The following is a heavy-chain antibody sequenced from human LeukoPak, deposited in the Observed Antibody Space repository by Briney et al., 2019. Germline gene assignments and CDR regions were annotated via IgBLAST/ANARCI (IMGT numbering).Heavy chain of an antibody. D-gene: IGHD3-10*01. CDR1: GGTFNSYA. CDR3: ARVKDRISMVRGVLSPQNYYYYYMDV. V-gene: IGHV1-69*06. J-gene: IGHJ6*03. Sequence: ASVKVSCKASGGTFNSYAISWVRQAPGQGLEWMGGIIPIFGTTNYARKFRGRVTLTADKSTRTAYMELSSLRSEDTAVYYCARVKDRISMVRGVLSPQNYYYYYMDVWGKGTTVTVSS. CDR2: IIPIFGTT.